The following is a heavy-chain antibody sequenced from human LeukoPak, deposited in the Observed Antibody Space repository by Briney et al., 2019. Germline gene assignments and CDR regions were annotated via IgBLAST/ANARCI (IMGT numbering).Heavy chain of an antibody. CDR1: GGSISSYY. D-gene: IGHD5-12*01. CDR2: IYYSGST. J-gene: IGHJ6*02. Sequence: SETLSLTCTVSGGSISSYYWSWIRQPPGKGLEWIGYIYYSGSTNYNPSLKSRVTISVDTSKNQFSLKLSSVTAADTAVYYCASGYSGYDWDPPSYYCYGMDVWGQGTTVTVSS. CDR3: ASGYSGYDWDPPSYYCYGMDV. V-gene: IGHV4-59*08.